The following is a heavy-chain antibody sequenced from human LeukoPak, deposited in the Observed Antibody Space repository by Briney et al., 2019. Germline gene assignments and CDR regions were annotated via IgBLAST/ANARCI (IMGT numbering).Heavy chain of an antibody. CDR1: GYTFTSYA. D-gene: IGHD2-15*01. CDR3: ARDHMDIVVVVAASDAFEI. V-gene: IGHV7-4-1*02. Sequence: ASVKVFCKASGYTFTSYAMNWVRQAPGQGLEWMGWINTNTGNPTYAQGFTGRFVFSLDTSVSTAYLQISSLKAEDTAVYYCARDHMDIVVVVAASDAFEIWGQGTMVTVSS. CDR2: INTNTGNP. J-gene: IGHJ3*02.